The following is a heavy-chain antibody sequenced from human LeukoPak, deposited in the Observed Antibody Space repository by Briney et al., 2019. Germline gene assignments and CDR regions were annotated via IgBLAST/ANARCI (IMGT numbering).Heavy chain of an antibody. CDR2: LGTNGDA. J-gene: IGHJ6*02. CDR1: GFSFSDYD. CDR3: AREWRGIASHYHGMDV. V-gene: IGHV3-13*01. Sequence: GGSLRLSCVASGFSFSDYDMYWVRQAAGRGLEWVSALGTNGDAYYLGSVRGRFTISRENVKNSLYLQMNSLGVEDTAVYYCAREWRGIASHYHGMDVWGQGTTVTVSS. D-gene: IGHD6-6*01.